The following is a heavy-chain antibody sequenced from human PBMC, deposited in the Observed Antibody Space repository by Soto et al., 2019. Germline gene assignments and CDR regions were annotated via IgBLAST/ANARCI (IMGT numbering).Heavy chain of an antibody. CDR1: GYTFTSYG. D-gene: IGHD3-3*01. J-gene: IGHJ6*04. CDR2: ISAYNGNT. Sequence: ASVKVSCKASGYTFTSYGISWVRQTPGQGLEWMGWISAYNGNTNYAQKLQGRVTMTTDTSTSTAYMELRSLRSDDTAVYYCAKLEPPGVFWSGFYSIFYFGMGVWGKGTTVTASS. V-gene: IGHV1-18*01. CDR3: AKLEPPGVFWSGFYSIFYFGMGV.